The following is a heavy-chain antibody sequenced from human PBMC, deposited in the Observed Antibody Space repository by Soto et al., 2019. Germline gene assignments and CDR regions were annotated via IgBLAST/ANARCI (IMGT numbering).Heavy chain of an antibody. CDR3: ARALVAVDGTRIGMHV. V-gene: IGHV2-70*11. CDR2: IDWDDDK. Sequence: SGPTLVNPTQSLTLTCAFSGFSLSTSGMCVSWIRQPPGKALEWLARIDWDDDKYYSTSLKTRLTISKDTSKNQVVLTMTNMDPVDTATYYCARALVAVDGTRIGMHVWGQGTTVTVSS. J-gene: IGHJ6*02. D-gene: IGHD6-19*01. CDR1: GFSLSTSGMC.